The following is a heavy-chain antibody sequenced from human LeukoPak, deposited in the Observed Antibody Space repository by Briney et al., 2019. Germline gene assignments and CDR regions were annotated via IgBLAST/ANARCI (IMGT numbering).Heavy chain of an antibody. CDR1: GYTFPGYY. CDR3: ATDCSSTSCYADY. D-gene: IGHD2-2*01. J-gene: IGHJ4*02. V-gene: IGHV1-2*02. Sequence: GASVKVSCKPSGYTFPGYYMHWVRQAPGQGLEWMGWINPNSGGTNYAQKFEGRVTMNRDTSISTAYMELSRLRSDDTAVYCCATDCSSTSCYADYWGQGTLVSVSS. CDR2: INPNSGGT.